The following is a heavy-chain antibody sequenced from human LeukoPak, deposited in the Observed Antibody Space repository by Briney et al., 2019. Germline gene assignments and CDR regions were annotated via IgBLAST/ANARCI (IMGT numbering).Heavy chain of an antibody. CDR2: MNPNSGNT. D-gene: IGHD3-22*01. V-gene: IGHV1-8*01. CDR1: GYTFTSYD. CDR3: ARFPLDYYDSSGYSSRSRSRSTYYFDY. Sequence: ASVKVSCKASGYTFTSYDINWVRQATGQGLEWMGWMNPNSGNTGYAQKFQGRVTMTRNTSISTAYMELSSLRSEDTAVYYCARFPLDYYDSSGYSSRSRSRSTYYFDYWGQGTLVTVSS. J-gene: IGHJ4*02.